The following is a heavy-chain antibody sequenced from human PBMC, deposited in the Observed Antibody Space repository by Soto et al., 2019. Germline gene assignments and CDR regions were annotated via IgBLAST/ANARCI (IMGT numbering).Heavy chain of an antibody. CDR2: MNPNSGNT. CDR1: GYTFTSYD. CDR3: AKALGAVAGTSWYFDL. Sequence: QVQLVQSGAEVKKPGASVKVSCKASGYTFTSYDINWVRQATGQGLEWMGWMNPNSGNTGYAQKFQGRVTMTRNTSISTAYMELSSLRSEDTAVYYCAKALGAVAGTSWYFDLWGRGTLVTVSS. D-gene: IGHD6-19*01. J-gene: IGHJ2*01. V-gene: IGHV1-8*01.